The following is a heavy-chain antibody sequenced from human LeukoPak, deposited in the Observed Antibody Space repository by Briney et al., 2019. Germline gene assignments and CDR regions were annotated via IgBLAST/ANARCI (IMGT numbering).Heavy chain of an antibody. CDR1: GGTFSSYA. CDR2: IIPIFGTA. V-gene: IGHV1-69*13. D-gene: IGHD6-13*01. Sequence: ASVKVSCKASGGTFSSYAISWVRQAPGQGLEWMGGIIPIFGTANYAQKFQGRVTITADESTSTAYMELSSLRSEDTAVYYCARGGIAAAGSFDYWGQGTLVTVSS. J-gene: IGHJ4*02. CDR3: ARGGIAAAGSFDY.